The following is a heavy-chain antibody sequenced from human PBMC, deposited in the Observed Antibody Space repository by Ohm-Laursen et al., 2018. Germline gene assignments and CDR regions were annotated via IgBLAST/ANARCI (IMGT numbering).Heavy chain of an antibody. CDR1: GFIVSSTY. CDR2: IYTGGST. Sequence: SLRLSCSASGFIVSSTYMDWVRQAPGKGLEYVAVIYTGGSTDYADSVKGRFAISRDDAKNSVYLQMNSLRAEDTAVYYCASNWDFDYWGQGTLVTVSS. V-gene: IGHV3-53*01. J-gene: IGHJ4*02. D-gene: IGHD3-16*01. CDR3: ASNWDFDY.